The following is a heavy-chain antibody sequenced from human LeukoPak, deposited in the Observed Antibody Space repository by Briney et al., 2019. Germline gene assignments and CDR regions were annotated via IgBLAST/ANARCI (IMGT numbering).Heavy chain of an antibody. J-gene: IGHJ6*02. D-gene: IGHD3-16*01. CDR3: AKFGVDYDMIV. V-gene: IGHV4-59*01. CDR2: TYYKGNA. Sequence: SETLSLTCTVSGGSISGSCWTWIRQPPGKGLEWIGQTYYKGNADYNPSLKSRVTLSVDTSKNQFSLKLTAMTAADTAVYYCAKFGVDYDMIVWGQGTTVTVS. CDR1: GGSISGSC.